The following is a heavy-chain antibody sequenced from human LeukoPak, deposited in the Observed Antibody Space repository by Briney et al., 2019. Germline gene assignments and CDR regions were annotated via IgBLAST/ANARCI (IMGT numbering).Heavy chain of an antibody. Sequence: GGSLRLSCAASGFTGSHNYMSWVRQAPGKGLEWVSATHSSGGTYYADSVKGRFSISRDNSKNTLYLQMDSLRGEDTAVYYCAKDFRIGYSAHFDYWGQGALVTVSS. CDR2: THSSGGT. CDR1: GFTGSHNY. J-gene: IGHJ4*02. CDR3: AKDFRIGYSAHFDY. V-gene: IGHV3-53*01. D-gene: IGHD2-21*01.